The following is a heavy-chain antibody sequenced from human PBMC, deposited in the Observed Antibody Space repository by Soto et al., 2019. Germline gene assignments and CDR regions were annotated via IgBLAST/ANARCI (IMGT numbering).Heavy chain of an antibody. J-gene: IGHJ4*02. CDR3: ARSNTIWFGELLYLD. V-gene: IGHV1-8*01. CDR1: GYTFTSYD. Sequence: QVQLVQSGAEVKKPGASVKVSCKASGYTFTSYDINWVRQATGQGLEWMGWMNPNSGNTGYAQKFQGRVIMTRNTSISTAYMELSSLRSEDTAVYYCARSNTIWFGELLYLDWGQGTLVTVSS. CDR2: MNPNSGNT. D-gene: IGHD3-10*01.